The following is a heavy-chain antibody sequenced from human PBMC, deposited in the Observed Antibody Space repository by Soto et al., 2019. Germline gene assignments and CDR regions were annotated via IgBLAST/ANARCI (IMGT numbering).Heavy chain of an antibody. CDR3: ARRQITPPPRGAASARGGMDV. CDR1: GFTFKNYG. V-gene: IGHV3-33*01. CDR2: IWNDGNGY. J-gene: IGHJ6*02. D-gene: IGHD6-13*01. Sequence: QVQLVESGGGVVQPGRSLRLSCAASGFTFKNYGMHWVRQAPGKGLEWVAVIWNDGNGYYYANSVKGRFTISRDNSKNTLYLQMSGLRVEDTAVYYCARRQITPPPRGAASARGGMDVWGQGTTGTVSS.